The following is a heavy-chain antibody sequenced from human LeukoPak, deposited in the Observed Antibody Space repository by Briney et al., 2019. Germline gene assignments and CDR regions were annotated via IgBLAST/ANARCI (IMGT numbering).Heavy chain of an antibody. CDR2: IIPIFGTA. V-gene: IGHV1-69*13. Sequence: ASVKVSCKASGGTFISYAISWVRQAPGQGLEWMGGIIPIFGTANYAQKFQGRVTITADESTSTAYMELSSLRSEDTAVYYCARDAGYSSSWYDYWGQGTLVTVSS. CDR1: GGTFISYA. D-gene: IGHD6-13*01. J-gene: IGHJ4*02. CDR3: ARDAGYSSSWYDY.